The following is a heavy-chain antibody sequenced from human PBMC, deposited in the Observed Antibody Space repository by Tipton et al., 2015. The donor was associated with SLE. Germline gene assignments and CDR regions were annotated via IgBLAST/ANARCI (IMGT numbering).Heavy chain of an antibody. CDR2: IYTGGST. CDR1: GGSISSYY. V-gene: IGHV4-4*07. Sequence: TLSLTCTVSGGSISSYYWSWIRQPAGKGLEWIGRIYTGGSTNYNPSLKSRVTMSVDTSKNQFSLKLSSVTAADTAVYYCARSPRESSGWYYFDYWGQGILVTVSS. CDR3: ARSPRESSGWYYFDY. D-gene: IGHD6-19*01. J-gene: IGHJ4*02.